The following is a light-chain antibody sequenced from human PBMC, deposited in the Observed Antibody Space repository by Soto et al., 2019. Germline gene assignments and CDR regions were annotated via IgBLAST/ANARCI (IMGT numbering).Light chain of an antibody. Sequence: EIVLTQSPGTLSLSPGERATLSCRATQFVSSAYLAWYQQKPGQAPRLLIYGASSRTTGIPDRFSGSGSGTDFTLTISRLEPEDFAVYYCQQFGNSPYTFGQGTRLEIK. V-gene: IGKV3-20*01. CDR1: QFVSSAY. CDR3: QQFGNSPYT. J-gene: IGKJ2*01. CDR2: GAS.